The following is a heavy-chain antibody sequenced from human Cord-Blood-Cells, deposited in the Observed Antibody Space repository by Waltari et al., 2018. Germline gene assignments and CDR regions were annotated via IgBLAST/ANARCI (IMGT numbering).Heavy chain of an antibody. CDR2: IYYSGST. V-gene: IGHV4-39*07. Sequence: QLQLQESGPGLVKPSETLSLTCTVSGGSISSSSYYWGWIRQPPGKGLEWIGSIYYSGSTYSNPSLKSRVTISVDTSKNQFSLKLSSVTAADTAVYYCARRKGRGSYFDYWGQGTLVTVSS. CDR1: GGSISSSSYY. D-gene: IGHD1-26*01. CDR3: ARRKGRGSYFDY. J-gene: IGHJ4*02.